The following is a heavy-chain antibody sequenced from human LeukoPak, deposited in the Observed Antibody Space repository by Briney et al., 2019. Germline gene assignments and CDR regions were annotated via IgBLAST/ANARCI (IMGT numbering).Heavy chain of an antibody. V-gene: IGHV4-31*03. CDR2: IYYSGST. CDR3: ARDSYDFWSGYSLGYFDY. CDR1: GGSISSGGYY. Sequence: PSETLSLTCTVSGGSISSGGYYWSWIRQHPGKGLEWIGYIYYSGSTYYNPSLKSRVTISVDTSKNQFSLKLSSATAADTAVYYCARDSYDFWSGYSLGYFDYWGQGTLVTVSS. J-gene: IGHJ4*02. D-gene: IGHD3-3*01.